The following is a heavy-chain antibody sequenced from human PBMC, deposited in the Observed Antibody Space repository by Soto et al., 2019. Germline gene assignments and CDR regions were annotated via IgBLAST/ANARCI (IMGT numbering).Heavy chain of an antibody. J-gene: IGHJ6*02. CDR1: GFSFSGYY. V-gene: IGHV3-11*01. CDR3: ARGDIMDV. Sequence: GGSLRLSCAASGFSFSGYYMIWIRQAPGKGLEWVSHISSGGSAMYSADSVKGRFTISRDNVKNSLYLQMNSLRAEDTAVYYCARGDIMDVWGQGTTVTVSS. CDR2: ISSGGSAM.